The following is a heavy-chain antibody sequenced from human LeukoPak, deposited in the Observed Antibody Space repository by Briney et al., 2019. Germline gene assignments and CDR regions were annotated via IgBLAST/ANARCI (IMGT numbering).Heavy chain of an antibody. V-gene: IGHV3-7*05. Sequence: GGSLRLSCAASGFAFSSYWMNWVRQAPGKGLEWVANIKPDGSEKWYVDSVKGRLTISRDNGKNSLNLQLNSLRAEDTAVYYCARDFSASDIWGQGTMVTVSS. J-gene: IGHJ3*02. CDR3: ARDFSASDI. CDR1: GFAFSSYW. D-gene: IGHD3-3*01. CDR2: IKPDGSEK.